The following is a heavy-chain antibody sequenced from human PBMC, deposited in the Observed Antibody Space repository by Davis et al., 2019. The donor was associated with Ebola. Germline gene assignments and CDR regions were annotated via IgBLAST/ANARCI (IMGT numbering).Heavy chain of an antibody. V-gene: IGHV3-48*03. CDR3: ARGWQQYDY. CDR2: ISSSGSTI. D-gene: IGHD6-13*01. Sequence: PRGSLRPSCPPSGFTSSSHEMNWVRQAPGKGLEWVSYISSSGSTIYYADSVKGRFTISRDNSKNTLYLQMNSLRAEDTAVYYCARGWQQYDYWGQGTLVTVSS. CDR1: GFTSSSHE. J-gene: IGHJ4*02.